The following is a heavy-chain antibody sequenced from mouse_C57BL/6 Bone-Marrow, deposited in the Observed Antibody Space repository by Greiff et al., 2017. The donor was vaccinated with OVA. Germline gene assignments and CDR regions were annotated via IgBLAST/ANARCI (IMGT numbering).Heavy chain of an antibody. CDR2: IHPNSGST. Sequence: QVQLQQSGAELVKPGASVKLSCKASGYTFTSYWMHWVKQRPGQGLEWIGMIHPNSGSTNYNEKFKSKATLTVDKSSSTAYMQLSSLTSEDSAVYYCARKLYHYYYAMDYWGQGTSVTVSS. CDR3: ARKLYHYYYAMDY. V-gene: IGHV1-64*01. D-gene: IGHD2-12*01. J-gene: IGHJ4*01. CDR1: GYTFTSYW.